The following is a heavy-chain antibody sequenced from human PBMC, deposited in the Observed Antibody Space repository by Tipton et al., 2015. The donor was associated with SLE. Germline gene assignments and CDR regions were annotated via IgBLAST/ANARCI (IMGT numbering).Heavy chain of an antibody. D-gene: IGHD2-2*01. J-gene: IGHJ5*02. CDR3: ARYCGSATCLGFWFS. V-gene: IGHV4-59*01. CDR2: IYYSGST. CDR1: GGSISSYY. Sequence: TLSLTCTVSGGSISSYYWSWIRQPPGKGLEWIGYIYYSGSTNYNPSLKSRVTISLDTSKNQLSLKVSSVTAADTAVYYCARYCGSATCLGFWFSWGQGTLVTVSS.